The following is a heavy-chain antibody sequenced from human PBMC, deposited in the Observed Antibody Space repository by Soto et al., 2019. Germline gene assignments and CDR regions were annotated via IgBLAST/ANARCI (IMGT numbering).Heavy chain of an antibody. CDR2: INHSGST. J-gene: IGHJ4*02. V-gene: IGHV4-34*01. Sequence: SEPLSLTCAVYGGYFRGYYWRWIRQPPGKGLEWIGEINHSGSTNYNPSLKSRVTISVDTSKNQFSLKLNSVTAADTAVYYCARRFEGGYSYGQATSFDYWGQGTLVTVSS. CDR3: ARRFEGGYSYGQATSFDY. CDR1: GGYFRGYY. D-gene: IGHD5-18*01.